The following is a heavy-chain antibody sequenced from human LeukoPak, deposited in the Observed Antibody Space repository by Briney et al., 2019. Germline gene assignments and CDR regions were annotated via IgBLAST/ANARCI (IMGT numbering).Heavy chain of an antibody. J-gene: IGHJ4*02. CDR2: IYYSGST. CDR1: GGSISSSSYY. Sequence: PSETLSLTCTVSGGSISSSSYYWGWLRQPPGKGLEWIGSIYYSGSTYYNPSLKSRVTISVDTSKNQFSPKLSSVTAADTAVYYCARHRKIAAPLDYWGQGTLVTVSS. V-gene: IGHV4-39*01. CDR3: ARHRKIAAPLDY. D-gene: IGHD6-13*01.